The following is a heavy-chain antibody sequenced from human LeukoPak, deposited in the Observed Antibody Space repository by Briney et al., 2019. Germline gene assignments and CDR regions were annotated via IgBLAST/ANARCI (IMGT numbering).Heavy chain of an antibody. CDR1: GFTFSSYA. V-gene: IGHV3-30*04. J-gene: IGHJ6*04. D-gene: IGHD3-10*02. CDR2: ISYDGRNK. CDR3: AELGITMIGGV. Sequence: GGSLRLSCAASGFTFSSYAMHWVRQAPGKGLEWVALISYDGRNKYNADSVKGRFTISRDNAKNSLYLQMNSLRAEDTAVYYCAELGITMIGGVWGKGTTVTISS.